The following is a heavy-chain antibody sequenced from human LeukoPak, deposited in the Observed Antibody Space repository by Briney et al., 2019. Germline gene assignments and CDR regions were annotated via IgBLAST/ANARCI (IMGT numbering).Heavy chain of an antibody. CDR3: ARASTTVPNLLDH. Sequence: QPGGSLRLSCAASGFTFSTYWMHWVRQAPGKGLVWVARIKGDGSSTIYADSVKGRFTISRDNSKNTLYLQTSSLRAEDTVVYYCARASTTVPNLLDHWGRGTLVTVSS. J-gene: IGHJ4*02. CDR2: IKGDGSST. CDR1: GFTFSTYW. V-gene: IGHV3-74*01. D-gene: IGHD4-17*01.